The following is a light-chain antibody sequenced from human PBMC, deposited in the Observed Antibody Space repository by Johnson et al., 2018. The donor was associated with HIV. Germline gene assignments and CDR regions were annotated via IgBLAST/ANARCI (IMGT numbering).Light chain of an antibody. V-gene: IGLV1-51*02. CDR1: SFNIGINF. CDR3: GTWDTRLSAGHV. Sequence: QSVLTQPPSVSAAPGQRVTISCSGSSFNIGINFVSWYQQVPGTAPKLLICESNKRPSGIPNRFSGSKSGTSATLGIAGLQTGDEADHYCGTWDTRLSAGHVFGTGTEVTVL. J-gene: IGLJ1*01. CDR2: ESN.